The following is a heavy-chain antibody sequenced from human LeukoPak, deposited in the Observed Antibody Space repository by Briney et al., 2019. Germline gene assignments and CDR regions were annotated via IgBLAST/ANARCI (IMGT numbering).Heavy chain of an antibody. D-gene: IGHD3-3*01. CDR1: GGSISSSSYY. J-gene: IGHJ5*02. CDR2: IYYSGST. V-gene: IGHV4-39*07. Sequence: SETLSLTCTVSGGSISSSSYYWGWIRQPPGKGLEWIGSIYYSGSTYYNPSLKSRVTISVDTSKNQFSLKLSSVTAADTAVYYCARDQKTYYDFWSGPIDNWFDPWGQGTLVTVSS. CDR3: ARDQKTYYDFWSGPIDNWFDP.